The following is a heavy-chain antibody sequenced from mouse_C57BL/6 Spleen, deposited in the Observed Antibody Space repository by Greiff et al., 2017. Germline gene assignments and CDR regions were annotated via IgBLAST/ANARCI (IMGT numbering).Heavy chain of an antibody. J-gene: IGHJ1*03. D-gene: IGHD1-1*01. CDR1: GYTFTSYW. V-gene: IGHV1-61*01. CDR3: ARMGALRWYFDV. CDR2: IYPSDSET. Sequence: QVHVKQPGAELVRPGSSVKLSCKASGYTFTSYWMDWVKQRPGQGLEWIGNIYPSDSETHYNQKFKDKATLTVDKSSSTAYMQLSSLTSEDSAVYYCARMGALRWYFDVWGTGTTVTVSS.